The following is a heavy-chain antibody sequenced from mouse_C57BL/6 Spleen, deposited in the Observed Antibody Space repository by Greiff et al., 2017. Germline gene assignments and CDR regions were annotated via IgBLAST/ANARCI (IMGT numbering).Heavy chain of an antibody. D-gene: IGHD1-1*01. CDR3: ARAEITTVVAPNWYFDV. Sequence: QVQLKQPGAELVRPGSSVKLSCKASGYTFTSYWMHWVKQRPIQGLEWIGNIDPSDSETHYNQKFKDKATLTVDKSSSTAYMQLSSLTSEDSAVYYCARAEITTVVAPNWYFDVWGTGTTVTVSS. CDR1: GYTFTSYW. CDR2: IDPSDSET. J-gene: IGHJ1*03. V-gene: IGHV1-52*01.